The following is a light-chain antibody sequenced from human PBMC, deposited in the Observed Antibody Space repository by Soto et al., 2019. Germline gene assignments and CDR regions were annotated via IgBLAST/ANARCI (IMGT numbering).Light chain of an antibody. CDR3: QLYDNYPLT. CDR1: QSVRSW. J-gene: IGKJ4*01. V-gene: IGKV1-5*01. Sequence: DIQMTQSPSTLPASVGDRVTITCRASQSVRSWLAWYQQKPGRAPKFLIYDASSLESGVPSRFSGSGSGTEFTLTISNLQPDDFATYCCQLYDNYPLTFGGGTKVDIK. CDR2: DAS.